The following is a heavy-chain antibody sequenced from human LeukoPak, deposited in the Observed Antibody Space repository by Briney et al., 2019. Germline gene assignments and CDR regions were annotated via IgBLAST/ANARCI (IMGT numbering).Heavy chain of an antibody. Sequence: GGSLRLSCAASGFTFSSSWMTWVRQAPGKGLEWVASIREDGSEKTSVDSVKGRFTISRDNAKNSLYLQMDSLRAEDTAVYYCARRAGDYSHPYDYWGQGTLVTVSS. V-gene: IGHV3-7*01. J-gene: IGHJ4*02. CDR3: ARRAGDYSHPYDY. D-gene: IGHD3-22*01. CDR1: GFTFSSSW. CDR2: IREDGSEK.